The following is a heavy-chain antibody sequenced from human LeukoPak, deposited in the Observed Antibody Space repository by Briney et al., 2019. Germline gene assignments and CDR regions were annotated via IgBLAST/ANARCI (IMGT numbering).Heavy chain of an antibody. CDR1: GFSVSTFD. CDR2: VGTNHDT. D-gene: IGHD3-16*02. Sequence: GGSLRLSCVASGFSVSTFDMYWVRQAAGGGLEWVAAVGTNHDTLYLGSVKGRFTISRENAKNSLSLEMSYLTVEDTAVYYCTREWRGIASHYSGMDVWGQGTAVIVSS. J-gene: IGHJ6*02. CDR3: TREWRGIASHYSGMDV. V-gene: IGHV3-13*01.